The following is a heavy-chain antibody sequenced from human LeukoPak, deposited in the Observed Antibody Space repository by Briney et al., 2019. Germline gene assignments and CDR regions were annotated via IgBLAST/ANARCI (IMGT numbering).Heavy chain of an antibody. CDR1: GFTFSSYW. V-gene: IGHV3-21*01. CDR2: ISGTSSYM. D-gene: IGHD3-10*01. J-gene: IGHJ5*02. CDR3: ARDLDYYGSGP. Sequence: WGSLRLSCAASGFTFSSYWMSWVRQAPGKGLDWVSGISGTSSYMYYGDSVKGRFTVSRDNAKNSLYLQMESLRVEDTAVYYCARDLDYYGSGPWGQGTLVTVSS.